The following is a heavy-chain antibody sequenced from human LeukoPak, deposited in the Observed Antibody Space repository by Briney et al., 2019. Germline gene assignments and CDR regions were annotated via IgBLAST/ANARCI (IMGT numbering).Heavy chain of an antibody. Sequence: SVKVSCKASGGTFSSYAISWVRQAPGQGLEWMGGIIPIFGTANYAQNFQGRVTITTDESTSTAYMEVSSLRIEDTAVYYCASVTVTTWAPDGHMDVWGKGTTVTVSS. V-gene: IGHV1-69*05. CDR2: IIPIFGTA. J-gene: IGHJ6*03. CDR1: GGTFSSYA. D-gene: IGHD4-11*01. CDR3: ASVTVTTWAPDGHMDV.